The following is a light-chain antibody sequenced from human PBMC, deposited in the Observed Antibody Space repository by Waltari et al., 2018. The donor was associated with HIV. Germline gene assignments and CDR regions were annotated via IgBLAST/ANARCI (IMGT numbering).Light chain of an antibody. CDR3: QQYDNLPFT. CDR2: DAS. J-gene: IGKJ3*01. Sequence: DIQMTQSPSSLSASVGERVTITCQASQDISNYLNWYQQKPGKPPKLLIYDASNLESGVPSRFSGSGFGTDFTFTISSLQPEDIATYFCQQYDNLPFTFGPGTKVDI. V-gene: IGKV1-33*01. CDR1: QDISNY.